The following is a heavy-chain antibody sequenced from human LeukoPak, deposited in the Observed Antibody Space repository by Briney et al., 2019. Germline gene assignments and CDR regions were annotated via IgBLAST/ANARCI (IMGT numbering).Heavy chain of an antibody. CDR3: ARELRYLDWPHYYYYMDV. Sequence: ASVKVSCKASGYTFTSYDINWVRQATGQGLEWMGWMNPNSGNTGYAQKFQGRVTMTRNTSISTAYMELSSLRSEDTAVYYCARELRYLDWPHYYYYMDVWGKGTTVTISS. J-gene: IGHJ6*03. CDR1: GYTFTSYD. D-gene: IGHD3-9*01. V-gene: IGHV1-8*01. CDR2: MNPNSGNT.